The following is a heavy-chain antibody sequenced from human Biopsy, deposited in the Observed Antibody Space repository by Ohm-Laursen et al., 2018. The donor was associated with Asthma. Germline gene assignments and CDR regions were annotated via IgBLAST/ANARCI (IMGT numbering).Heavy chain of an antibody. V-gene: IGHV3-30-3*01. CDR3: AREGVAGTHIED. J-gene: IGHJ4*02. CDR1: RFTYE. CDR2: IPYDESSI. Sequence: SLRLSCSASRFTYEMHWVRQAPGKGLEWVAVIPYDESSIYYADSVKGRFTISRDNSKNTLSLQMNSLTAEDTAVYYCAREGVAGTHIEDWGQGTLVTVSS. D-gene: IGHD6-19*01.